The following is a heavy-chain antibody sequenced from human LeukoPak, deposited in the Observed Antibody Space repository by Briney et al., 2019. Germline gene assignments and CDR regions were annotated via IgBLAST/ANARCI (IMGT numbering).Heavy chain of an antibody. CDR3: AKEMGIVPDYYDSSGYPFGY. CDR2: IRYDGSNK. D-gene: IGHD3-22*01. Sequence: PGGSLRLSCAASGFTFSSYGMHWVRQAPGKGLEWVAFIRYDGSNKYYADSVKGRFTISRDNSKNTLYLQMNSLRAEDTAVYYCAKEMGIVPDYYDSSGYPFGYWGQGTLVTVSS. V-gene: IGHV3-30*02. CDR1: GFTFSSYG. J-gene: IGHJ4*02.